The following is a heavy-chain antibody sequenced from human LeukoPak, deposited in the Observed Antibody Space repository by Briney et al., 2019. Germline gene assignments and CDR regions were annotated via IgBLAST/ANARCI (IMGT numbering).Heavy chain of an antibody. D-gene: IGHD6-13*01. V-gene: IGHV3-33*08. J-gene: IGHJ4*02. CDR1: GFTFSSYG. Sequence: GRSLRLSCAASGFTFSSYGMHWVRQAPGKGLEWVAVIWYDGSNKYYADSVKGRFTISRDNSKNTLYLQMNSLRAEDTAVYYCARVNLNSSSWFNFDYWGQGTLVTVSS. CDR3: ARVNLNSSSWFNFDY. CDR2: IWYDGSNK.